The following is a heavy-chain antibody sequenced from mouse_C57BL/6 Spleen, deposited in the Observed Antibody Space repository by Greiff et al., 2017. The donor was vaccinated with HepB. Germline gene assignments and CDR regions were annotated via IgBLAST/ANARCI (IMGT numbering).Heavy chain of an antibody. J-gene: IGHJ4*01. CDR3: ARCGNFYYAMDY. V-gene: IGHV5-9*01. Sequence: EVKLMESGGGLVKPGGSLKLSCAASGFTFSSYTMSWVRQTPEKRLEWVATISGGGGNTYYPDSVKGRFTISRDNAKNTLYLQMSSLRSEDTALYYCARCGNFYYAMDYWGQGTSVTVSS. CDR1: GFTFSSYT. D-gene: IGHD2-1*01. CDR2: ISGGGGNT.